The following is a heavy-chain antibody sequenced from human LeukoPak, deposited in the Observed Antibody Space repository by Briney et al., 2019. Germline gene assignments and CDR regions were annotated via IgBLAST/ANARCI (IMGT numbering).Heavy chain of an antibody. V-gene: IGHV4-34*01. Sequence: SETLSLTCAVYGGSFSGYYWSWIRQPPGKGLEWIGEINHSGSTNYNPSLKSRVTISVDTSKNQFSLKLSSVTAADTAVYYCARGGGIAVAGTNQTCDYWGQ. CDR1: GGSFSGYY. CDR2: INHSGST. J-gene: IGHJ4*02. CDR3: ARGGGIAVAGTNQTCDY. D-gene: IGHD6-19*01.